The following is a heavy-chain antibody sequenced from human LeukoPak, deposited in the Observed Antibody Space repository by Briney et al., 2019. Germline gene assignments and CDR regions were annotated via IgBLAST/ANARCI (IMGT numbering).Heavy chain of an antibody. CDR2: ISGVYDNI. D-gene: IGHD1-26*01. Sequence: GGSLRLSCAASGFTFSDYYMTWICQAPGRGLEWVSYISGVYDNIYYGDSVKGRFTISRDNAKNSVYLQMSSLRADDTAVYYCARGGAHGMDVWGQGTTVTVSS. CDR3: ARGGAHGMDV. J-gene: IGHJ6*02. V-gene: IGHV3-11*01. CDR1: GFTFSDYY.